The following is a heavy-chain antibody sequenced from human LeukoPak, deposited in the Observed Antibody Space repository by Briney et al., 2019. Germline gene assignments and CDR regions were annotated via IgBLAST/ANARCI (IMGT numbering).Heavy chain of an antibody. D-gene: IGHD2-21*01. CDR1: GFTFSSYA. J-gene: IGHJ4*02. CDR2: ISGSGGST. CDR3: AKFLPTHIVVANYYFDY. V-gene: IGHV3-23*01. Sequence: GGSLRLSCAASGFTFSSYAMSWVRQAPGKGLEWVSAISGSGGSTYYADSVKGRFTISRDNSKNTLYLQMNSLRAEDTAVYYCAKFLPTHIVVANYYFDYWGQGTLVTVPS.